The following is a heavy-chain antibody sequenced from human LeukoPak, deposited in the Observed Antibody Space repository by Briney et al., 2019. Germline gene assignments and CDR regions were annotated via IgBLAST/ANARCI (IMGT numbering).Heavy chain of an antibody. Sequence: GASVKVSCKASGGTFSSYAISWVRQAPGQGLEWVGGIIPIFGTANYAQKFQGRVTITADESTSTAYMELSSLRSEDTAVYYCARGAGYSTLPYYYGMDVWGKGTTVTVSS. J-gene: IGHJ6*04. CDR2: IIPIFGTA. CDR3: ARGAGYSTLPYYYGMDV. D-gene: IGHD5-24*01. CDR1: GGTFSSYA. V-gene: IGHV1-69*13.